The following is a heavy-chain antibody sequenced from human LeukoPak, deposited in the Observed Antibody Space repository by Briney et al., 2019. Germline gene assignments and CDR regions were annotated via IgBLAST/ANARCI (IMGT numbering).Heavy chain of an antibody. CDR3: ARLRWAAGDGYYFDY. D-gene: IGHD6-13*01. V-gene: IGHV5-51*01. CDR2: INPGNSDT. Sequence: GQSLTISCKGSGYGFTTCWIGWVRQMPGKGLEWMGVINPGNSDTRYSPSFQGQVTISADKSITTAYLQWNSLKASDTAMYYCARLRWAAGDGYYFDYWGQATTVAVSS. CDR1: GYGFTTCW. J-gene: IGHJ4*02.